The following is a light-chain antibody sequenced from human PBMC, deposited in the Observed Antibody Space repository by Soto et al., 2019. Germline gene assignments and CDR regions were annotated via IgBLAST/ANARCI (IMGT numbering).Light chain of an antibody. CDR3: QQRNDWPRNS. CDR2: GAS. J-gene: IGKJ5*01. CDR1: QSIANY. V-gene: IGKV3-11*01. Sequence: EIVLTQSPATLSLSPGERATLSCRASQSIANYVAWYHQRPGQAPRLVIYGASNRATDIPARFTGSGSGTDVTLTSSSLEAEDSGVYYGQQRNDWPRNSFGQGTRLEIK.